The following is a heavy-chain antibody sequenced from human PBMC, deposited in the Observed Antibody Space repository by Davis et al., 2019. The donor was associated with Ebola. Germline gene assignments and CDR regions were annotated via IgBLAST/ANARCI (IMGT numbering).Heavy chain of an antibody. J-gene: IGHJ4*02. V-gene: IGHV3-7*04. CDR1: GFSFNNYW. Sequence: GESLKISCAASGFSFNNYWMSWIRQVPGKGLEWVANIKDDGTDNSYVDSVKGRFTITRDNAKNSVYLQMNSLRAEDTAVYYCARGSWTFDNWGQGALVTVSS. CDR3: ARGSWTFDN. CDR2: IKDDGTDN. D-gene: IGHD1-1*01.